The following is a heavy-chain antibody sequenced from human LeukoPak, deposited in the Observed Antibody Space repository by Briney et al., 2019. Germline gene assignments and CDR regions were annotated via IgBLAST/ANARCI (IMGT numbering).Heavy chain of an antibody. CDR1: GGTFSSYA. Sequence: GASVKVSCKASGGTFSSYAINWVRQATGQGLEWMGWMNPNSGNTGYAQKFQGRVTMTRNTSISTAYMELSSLRSEDTAVYYCARGRCSSTSCRHDAFDIWGQGTMVTVSS. J-gene: IGHJ3*02. CDR2: MNPNSGNT. V-gene: IGHV1-8*02. CDR3: ARGRCSSTSCRHDAFDI. D-gene: IGHD2-2*01.